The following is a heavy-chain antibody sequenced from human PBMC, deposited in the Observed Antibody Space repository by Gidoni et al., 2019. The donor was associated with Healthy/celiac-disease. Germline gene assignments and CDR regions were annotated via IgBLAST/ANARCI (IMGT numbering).Heavy chain of an antibody. CDR2: RWYDGSNK. CDR1: GFTFSSYG. J-gene: IGHJ2*01. CDR3: ARDGGRILTTKRKTGYFDL. V-gene: IGHV3-33*01. Sequence: QVQLVESGGGVFQPGRSLRLPCAPSGFTFSSYGMHWVRQAPGKGLEWVAVRWYDGSNKYYADSVKGRFTISRDNSKNTLYLQMNSLRAEDTAVYYCARDGGRILTTKRKTGYFDLWGRGTLVTVSS. D-gene: IGHD3-9*01.